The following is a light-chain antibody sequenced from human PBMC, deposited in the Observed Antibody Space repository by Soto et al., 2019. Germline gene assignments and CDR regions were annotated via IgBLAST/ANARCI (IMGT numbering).Light chain of an antibody. CDR1: SGDVGAYHY. Sequence: QSALTQPASVSGSPGQSITISCTGTSGDVGAYHYVSWYQQHPGKAPKLMIYDVDNRPSGVSNRFSGSKSGNTASLTISGLQAEDESNYYCSSYTSSGTLVFGGGTKLTVL. CDR3: SSYTSSGTLV. J-gene: IGLJ2*01. CDR2: DVD. V-gene: IGLV2-14*01.